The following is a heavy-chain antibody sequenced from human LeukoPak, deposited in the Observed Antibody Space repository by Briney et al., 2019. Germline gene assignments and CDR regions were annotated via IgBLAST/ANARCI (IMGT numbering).Heavy chain of an antibody. J-gene: IGHJ4*02. CDR2: ISVSGGST. CDR3: AKDHGVAAAGIPKWFDY. V-gene: IGHV3-23*01. D-gene: IGHD6-13*01. Sequence: GGSLRLSCAASGFTFSSYAMSWVRQAQGKGREWVSAISVSGGSTYYADSVKGRFTISRDNSKNTLYLQMNSLRAEDTAVYYCAKDHGVAAAGIPKWFDYWGQGTLVTVSS. CDR1: GFTFSSYA.